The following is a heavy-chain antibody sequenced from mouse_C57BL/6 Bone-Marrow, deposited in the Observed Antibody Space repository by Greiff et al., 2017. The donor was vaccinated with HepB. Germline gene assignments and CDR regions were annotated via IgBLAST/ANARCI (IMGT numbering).Heavy chain of an antibody. D-gene: IGHD1-1*01. CDR3: ARHGSSFYWYFDV. CDR1: GFTFSSYT. V-gene: IGHV5-9*01. Sequence: DVMLVESGGGLVKPGGSLKLSCAASGFTFSSYTMSWVRQTPEKRLEWVATISGGGGNTYYPDSVKGRFTISRDTAKNTLYLQMSSLRSEDTALYYCARHGSSFYWYFDVWGTGTTVTVSS. CDR2: ISGGGGNT. J-gene: IGHJ1*03.